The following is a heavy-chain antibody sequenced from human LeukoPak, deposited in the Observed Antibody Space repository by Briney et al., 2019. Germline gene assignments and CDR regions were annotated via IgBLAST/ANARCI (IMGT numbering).Heavy chain of an antibody. Sequence: GGSLRLSCAASGFTFSSYSMNWVRQAPGKGLELVANIKQDRSEKYYVDSVKGRFTISRDNAKNTLYLQMNSLRAEDTAAYYCARRSAARDAFDIWGQGTMVTVSS. CDR2: IKQDRSEK. CDR3: ARRSAARDAFDI. CDR1: GFTFSSYS. V-gene: IGHV3-7*01. J-gene: IGHJ3*02. D-gene: IGHD6-6*01.